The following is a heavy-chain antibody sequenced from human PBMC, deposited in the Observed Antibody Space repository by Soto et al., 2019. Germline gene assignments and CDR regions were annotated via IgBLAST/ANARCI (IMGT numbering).Heavy chain of an antibody. CDR2: SA. Sequence: QVQLVQSGAEVKKPGSSVKVSCKASGGTLSIYTISWVRQAPGQGLEWMGGSANSAQKFQGRLTVTADESTSTVYLELSSLTSEDTAVYYCAREGPRDIACFDPWGQGTLVSVS. D-gene: IGHD2-15*01. CDR3: AREGPRDIACFDP. J-gene: IGHJ5*02. CDR1: GGTLSIYT. V-gene: IGHV1-69*01.